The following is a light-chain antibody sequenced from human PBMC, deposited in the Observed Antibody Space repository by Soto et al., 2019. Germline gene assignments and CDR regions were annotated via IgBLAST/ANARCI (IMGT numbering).Light chain of an antibody. J-gene: IGKJ5*01. CDR2: VAS. V-gene: IGKV1-39*01. Sequence: DIQMTQSPSSLSASLGDTVTISCRASQNIENYLPWYQQKAGKAPEVLLYVASVLKDGVSSRFRGSGYGTDFTLTSTNLHPYDFAMYYCQQSFSSPPISFGHGTRL. CDR1: QNIENY. CDR3: QQSFSSPPIS.